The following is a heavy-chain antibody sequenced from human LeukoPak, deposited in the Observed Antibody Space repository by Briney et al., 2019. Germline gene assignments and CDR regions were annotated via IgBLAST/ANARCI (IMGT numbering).Heavy chain of an antibody. J-gene: IGHJ5*02. V-gene: IGHV4-59*01. CDR3: ARDLPVRFDP. CDR2: IYYSGST. CDR1: GGSISSYY. Sequence: PSETLSLACTVSGGSISSYYWSWIRQPPGKGLEWIGYIYYSGSTNYNPSLKSRVTISVDTSKNQFSLKLSSVTAADTAVYYCARDLPVRFDPWGQGTLVTVSS.